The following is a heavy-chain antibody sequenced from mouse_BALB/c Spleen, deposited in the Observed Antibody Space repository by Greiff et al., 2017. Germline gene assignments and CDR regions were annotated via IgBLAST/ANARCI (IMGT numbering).Heavy chain of an antibody. V-gene: IGHV1-69*01. CDR2: IDTSDSYT. J-gene: IGHJ2*01. CDR3: ARRGYGYDY. D-gene: IGHD2-2*01. CDR1: GYTFTDYW. Sequence: QVQLQQPGAELVMPGASVKMSCKASGYTFTDYWMHWVKQRPGQGLEWIGAIDTSDSYTSYNQKFKGKATLTVDESSSTAYMQLSSLTSEDSAVYYCARRGYGYDYWGQGTTLTVSS.